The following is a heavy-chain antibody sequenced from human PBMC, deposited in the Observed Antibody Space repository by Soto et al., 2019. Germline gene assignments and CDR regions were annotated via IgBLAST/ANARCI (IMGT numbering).Heavy chain of an antibody. V-gene: IGHV1-3*01. D-gene: IGHD2-8*01. CDR3: TRDLNGGNHFDY. J-gene: IGHJ4*02. CDR2: IHPGTGYT. Sequence: QVQFVQSEAEVKKPGASVRLSCKPSGYSLPDYSIQWVRQAAGQGLQWLGWIHPGTGYTESSQRFQGRLTMTMDNAATTFYMDLTSLTSEDTAVYFCTRDLNGGNHFDYWGQGTLVTVSS. CDR1: GYSLPDYS.